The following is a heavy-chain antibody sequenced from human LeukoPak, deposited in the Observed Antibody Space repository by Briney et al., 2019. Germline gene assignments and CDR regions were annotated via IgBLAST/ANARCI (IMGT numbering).Heavy chain of an antibody. CDR3: AREFRVVTAKPLDY. D-gene: IGHD2-21*02. Sequence: GGSLRLSCAASGFTFSSSWMHWVRQAPGKGLVWVSRIKSDGSSTSYADSVKGRFTISRDNAKNTLYLQMNSLRAEDTAVYYCAREFRVVTAKPLDYWGQGNLVTVTS. CDR1: GFTFSSSW. J-gene: IGHJ4*02. V-gene: IGHV3-74*01. CDR2: IKSDGSST.